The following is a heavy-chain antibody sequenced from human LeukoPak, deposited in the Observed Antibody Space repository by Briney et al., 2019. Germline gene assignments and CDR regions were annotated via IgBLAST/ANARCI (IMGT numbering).Heavy chain of an antibody. Sequence: ASVKVSCKASGYTFTSYDINWVRQATGQGLEWMGWMNPNSGNTGYAQKFPGRVTMTRNTSISTAYMELSSLRSEDTAVYYCARGGSTYSYGSGSYYNLDYWGQGTLVTVSS. D-gene: IGHD3-10*01. CDR2: MNPNSGNT. CDR1: GYTFTSYD. CDR3: ARGGSTYSYGSGSYYNLDY. V-gene: IGHV1-8*01. J-gene: IGHJ4*02.